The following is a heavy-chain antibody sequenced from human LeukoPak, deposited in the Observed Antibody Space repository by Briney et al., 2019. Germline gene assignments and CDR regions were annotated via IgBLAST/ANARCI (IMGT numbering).Heavy chain of an antibody. V-gene: IGHV3-73*01. CDR1: GVTFSGSG. Sequence: GGSLRLSCAASGVTFSGSGVHWVRQASGKGLEWVGRIRSKTNNYATAYAASVKGRFTFSRDDLKNTAYLQMNSLETDDTAVYYCASAWSDYYGMDVWGQGTTVTVSS. CDR3: ASAWSDYYGMDV. CDR2: IRSKTNNYAT. J-gene: IGHJ6*02. D-gene: IGHD1-1*01.